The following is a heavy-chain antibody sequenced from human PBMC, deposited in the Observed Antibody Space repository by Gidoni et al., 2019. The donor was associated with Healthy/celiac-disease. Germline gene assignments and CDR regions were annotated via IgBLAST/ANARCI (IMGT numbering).Heavy chain of an antibody. CDR2: IYDSGST. CDR3: ARVWKAYYFDY. V-gene: IGHV4-59*07. J-gene: IGHJ4*02. D-gene: IGHD1-1*01. CDR1: GGSISSYY. Sequence: QVQLQVSGPALVKTTDTRSPTRTVSGGSISSYYWSWIRQPPGKVLESIGYIYDSGSTNYNPSLKSRVTKSVDTSKNLFSLKLSSLTAAYTAVYYCARVWKAYYFDYWGQRTLVTVSS.